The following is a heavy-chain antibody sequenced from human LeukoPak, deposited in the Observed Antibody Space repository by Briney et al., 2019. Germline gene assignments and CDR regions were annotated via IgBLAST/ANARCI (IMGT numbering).Heavy chain of an antibody. Sequence: SVKVSCKASGGTFSSYAISWVRQAPGQGLEWMGRIIPIFGTANYAQKFQGRVTITTDESTSTAYMELSSQRTEDTAVYYAARAKWVAVAGFNFDYWGQGTLDTVSS. CDR2: IIPIFGTA. J-gene: IGHJ4*02. CDR3: ARAKWVAVAGFNFDY. D-gene: IGHD6-19*01. V-gene: IGHV1-69*05. CDR1: GGTFSSYA.